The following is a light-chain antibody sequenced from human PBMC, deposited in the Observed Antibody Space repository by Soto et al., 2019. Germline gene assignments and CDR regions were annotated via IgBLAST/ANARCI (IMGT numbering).Light chain of an antibody. CDR1: QSVLYSSNNKNY. V-gene: IGKV4-1*01. CDR3: QQYYNLQWT. CDR2: WAS. J-gene: IGKJ1*01. Sequence: DIVMPQSPDSLAVSLVDRATINCKSSQSVLYSSNNKNYLAWYQQKPGEPPRLLIYWASTRESGVPDRFSGSGSGTDLTLTISSLQAEDVAVYYFQQYYNLQWTFGQGTKVDIK.